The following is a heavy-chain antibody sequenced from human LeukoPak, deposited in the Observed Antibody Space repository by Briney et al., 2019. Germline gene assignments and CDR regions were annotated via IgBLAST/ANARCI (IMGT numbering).Heavy chain of an antibody. CDR3: ARYGSGSYYNEPPDY. CDR1: GFTFSIYA. J-gene: IGHJ4*02. D-gene: IGHD3-10*01. V-gene: IGHV3-23*01. Sequence: PGRSLRLSCAASGFTFSIYAMSWVRQAPGKGLEWVSGISGSGGSTYYADSVKGRFTISRDNAKNSLYLQMNSLRAEDTAVYYCARYGSGSYYNEPPDYWGQGTLVTVSS. CDR2: ISGSGGST.